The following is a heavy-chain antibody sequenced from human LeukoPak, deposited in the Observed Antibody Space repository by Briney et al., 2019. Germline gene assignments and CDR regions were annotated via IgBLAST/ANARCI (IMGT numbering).Heavy chain of an antibody. D-gene: IGHD6-13*01. Sequence: SETLSLTCTVSGGSISSGGYYWSWIRQHPGKGLEWIGYIYYSGSTYYNPSLKSRVTISVDTSKNQFSLKLSSVTAADTAVYYCARFYLAAAGAFDYWGQGALVTVSS. CDR3: ARFYLAAAGAFDY. J-gene: IGHJ4*02. CDR2: IYYSGST. CDR1: GGSISSGGYY. V-gene: IGHV4-30-4*08.